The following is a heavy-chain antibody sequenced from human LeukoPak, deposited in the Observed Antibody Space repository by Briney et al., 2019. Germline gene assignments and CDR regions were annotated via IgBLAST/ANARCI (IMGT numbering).Heavy chain of an antibody. CDR3: ARGGGGHRRHDAFDI. J-gene: IGHJ3*02. CDR2: IYYSGST. V-gene: IGHV4-59*01. D-gene: IGHD2-15*01. Sequence: SETLSLTCTVSGGSISSYYWSWIRQPPGKGLEWIGYIYYSGSTNYNPSLKSRVTISVDTSKNQFSLKLSSVTAADTAVYYCARGGGGHRRHDAFDIWGQGTMVTVSS. CDR1: GGSISSYY.